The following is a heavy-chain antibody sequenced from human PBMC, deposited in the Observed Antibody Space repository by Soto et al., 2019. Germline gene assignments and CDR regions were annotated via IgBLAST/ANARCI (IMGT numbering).Heavy chain of an antibody. Sequence: SETLSLTCTVSGGSISSSSYYWGWIRQPPGKGLEWIGSIYYSGSTYYNPSLKSRVTISVDTSKNQFSLKLSSVTAADTAVYYCARATGRVTTLDYWGQGTLVTVSS. J-gene: IGHJ4*02. CDR2: IYYSGST. V-gene: IGHV4-39*01. CDR3: ARATGRVTTLDY. CDR1: GGSISSSSYY. D-gene: IGHD4-4*01.